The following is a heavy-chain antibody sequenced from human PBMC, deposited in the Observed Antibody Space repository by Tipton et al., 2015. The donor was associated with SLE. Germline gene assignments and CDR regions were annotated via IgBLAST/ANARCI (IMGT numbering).Heavy chain of an antibody. CDR3: ARSNVETSMDYWSFAL. D-gene: IGHD5-18*01. CDR2: IYYSGST. Sequence: TLSLTCTVSGGSISSHYWSWIRQPPGKGLEWIGYIYYSGSTTYNPSLKSRVTISVDTSKNPFSLKLSSVTAADTAVYYCARSNVETSMDYWSFALWGRGPLVTVSS. CDR1: GGSISSHY. J-gene: IGHJ2*01. V-gene: IGHV4-59*11.